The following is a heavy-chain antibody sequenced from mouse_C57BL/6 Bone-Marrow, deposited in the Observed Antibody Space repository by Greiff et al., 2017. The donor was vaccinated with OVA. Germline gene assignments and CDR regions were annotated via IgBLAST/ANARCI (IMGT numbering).Heavy chain of an antibody. Sequence: LKESGEGLVKPGGSLKLSCAASGFTFSSYAMSWVRQTPEKRLEWVAYISSGGDYIYYADTVKGRFTISRDNARNTLYLQMSSLKSEDTAMYYCTRAYSNYVDYAMDYWGQGTSVTVSS. CDR1: GFTFSSYA. V-gene: IGHV5-9-1*02. CDR2: ISSGGDYI. CDR3: TRAYSNYVDYAMDY. D-gene: IGHD2-5*01. J-gene: IGHJ4*01.